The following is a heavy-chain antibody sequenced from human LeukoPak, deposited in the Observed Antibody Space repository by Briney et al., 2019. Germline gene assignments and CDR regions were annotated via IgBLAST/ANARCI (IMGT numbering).Heavy chain of an antibody. CDR2: ISYDGSNK. Sequence: GSLRLSCAASGFTFSSYAMHWVRQAPGKGLGWVAVISYDGSNKYYADSVKGRFTISRDNSKNTLYLQMNSLRAGDTAVYYCAKDGSEFSSGWYGGWFDPWGQGTLVTVSS. V-gene: IGHV3-30*04. CDR3: AKDGSEFSSGWYGGWFDP. D-gene: IGHD6-19*01. CDR1: GFTFSSYA. J-gene: IGHJ5*02.